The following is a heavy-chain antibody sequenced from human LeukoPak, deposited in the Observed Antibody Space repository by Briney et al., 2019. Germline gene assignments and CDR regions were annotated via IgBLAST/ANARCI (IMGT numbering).Heavy chain of an antibody. D-gene: IGHD5-12*01. Sequence: GASVTVSCKASGYTFTSYDINWVRQATGQGLEWMGWMNPNSGNTGYAQKFQGRVTITRNTSISTAYMELSSLRSEDTAVYYCARGNMVATFALGYWGQGTLVTVSS. V-gene: IGHV1-8*03. CDR2: MNPNSGNT. CDR3: ARGNMVATFALGY. CDR1: GYTFTSYD. J-gene: IGHJ4*02.